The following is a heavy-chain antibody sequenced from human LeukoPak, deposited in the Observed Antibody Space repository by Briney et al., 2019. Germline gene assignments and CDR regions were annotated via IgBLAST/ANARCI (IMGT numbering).Heavy chain of an antibody. CDR3: ARGSYVLRFLEWCLGY. J-gene: IGHJ4*01. CDR1: GYTFTSYA. CDR2: INPNSGGT. Sequence: ASVKVSCKASGYTFTSYAMNWVRQAPGQGLEWMGWINPNSGGTNYAQKFQGRVTMTRDTSISTAYMELSRLRSDDTAVYYCARGSYVLRFLEWCLGYWGHRTLVTGSS. D-gene: IGHD3-3*01. V-gene: IGHV1-2*02.